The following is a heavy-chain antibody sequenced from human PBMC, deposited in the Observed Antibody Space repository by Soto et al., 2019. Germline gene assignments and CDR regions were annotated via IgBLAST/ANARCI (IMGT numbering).Heavy chain of an antibody. CDR3: AREACTNGVCYSGYFDY. CDR1: GFTFSSYA. CDR2: ISYDGSNK. J-gene: IGHJ4*02. Sequence: PGGSLRLSCAASGFTFSSYAMHWVRQAPGKGLEWVAVISYDGSNKYYADSVKGRFTISRDNSKNTLYLQMNSLRAEDTAVYYCAREACTNGVCYSGYFDYWGQGTLVTVSS. D-gene: IGHD2-8*01. V-gene: IGHV3-30-3*01.